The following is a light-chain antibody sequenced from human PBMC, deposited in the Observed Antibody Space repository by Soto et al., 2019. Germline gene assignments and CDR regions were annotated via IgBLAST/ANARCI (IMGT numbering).Light chain of an antibody. CDR2: TAS. CDR3: QHSYTTPFT. V-gene: IGKV1-39*01. J-gene: IGKJ4*01. CDR1: QSVSIC. Sequence: QMTQSPSSLTASVGDRVTITCRTSQSVSICLNWYQLKPGKAPKLLISTASRLQSGVPSRFSGSGSGTDFTLTISSLQPDDFATYSCQHSYTTPFTFGGGTEVQIK.